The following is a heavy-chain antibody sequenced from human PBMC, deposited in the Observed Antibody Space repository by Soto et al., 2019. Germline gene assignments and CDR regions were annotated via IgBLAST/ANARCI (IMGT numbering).Heavy chain of an antibody. J-gene: IGHJ4*02. CDR2: IYHSGST. D-gene: IGHD3-22*01. CDR1: GGSISSSNW. Sequence: SETLSLTCAVSGGSISSSNWWSWVRQPPGKGLEWIGEIYHSGSTNYNPSIKSRVTISVDKSKNQFSLKLSPVTAADTAVYYCARMPGRYYDSSGYYPFDYWGQGTLVT. CDR3: ARMPGRYYDSSGYYPFDY. V-gene: IGHV4-4*02.